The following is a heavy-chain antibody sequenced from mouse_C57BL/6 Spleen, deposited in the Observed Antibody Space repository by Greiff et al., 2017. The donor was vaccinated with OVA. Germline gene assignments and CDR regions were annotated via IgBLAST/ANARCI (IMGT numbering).Heavy chain of an antibody. CDR1: GYTFTDYE. V-gene: IGHV1-15*01. D-gene: IGHD3-2*02. CDR3: TRSPGSSGSWFAY. J-gene: IGHJ3*01. Sequence: QVQLQQSGAELVRPGASVTLSCKASGYTFTDYEMHWVKQTPVHGLEWIGAIDPETGGTAYNQKFKGKAILTADKSSSTAYMELRSLTSEDSAVYYCTRSPGSSGSWFAYWGQGTLVTVSA. CDR2: IDPETGGT.